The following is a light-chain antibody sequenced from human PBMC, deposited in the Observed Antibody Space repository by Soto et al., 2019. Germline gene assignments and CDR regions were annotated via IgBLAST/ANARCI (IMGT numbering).Light chain of an antibody. CDR2: RNN. J-gene: IGLJ2*01. Sequence: QSVLTQQPSASGTPGQRVTISCSGSSSNIESNFVYWYQQFPGTAPRLLIYRNNQRPSGVPDRFSGSKSGTSASLAISALRSEDEADYYCTVWDDSLRGRLFGGGTKVTVL. CDR3: TVWDDSLRGRL. V-gene: IGLV1-47*01. CDR1: SSNIESNF.